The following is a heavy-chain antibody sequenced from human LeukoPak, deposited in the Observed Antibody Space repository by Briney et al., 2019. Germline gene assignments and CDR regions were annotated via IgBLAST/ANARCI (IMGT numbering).Heavy chain of an antibody. V-gene: IGHV3-53*01. CDR3: ARLETGDYFDY. CDR2: IYSGGST. D-gene: IGHD3-10*01. J-gene: IGHJ4*02. Sequence: GGSLRLSCSASGFIFSDYGMHWVRQAPGKGLEWVSVIYSGGSTYYADSVKGRFTISRDNSKNTLYLQMNSLRAEDTAVYYCARLETGDYFDYWGQGTLVTVSS. CDR1: GFIFSDYG.